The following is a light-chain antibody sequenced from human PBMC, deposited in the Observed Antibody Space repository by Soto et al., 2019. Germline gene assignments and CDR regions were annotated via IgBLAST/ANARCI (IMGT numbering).Light chain of an antibody. CDR3: NSQRSSGTRV. Sequence: QSVLTQPASVSGSPGQSITISCTGTSSDVGGYKHVSRYQHHPGKAPKLMIYEVSNWPSGVSNRFSGSKSGYTASLTISGLQAEDEADYYCNSQRSSGTRVFGTGTKLTVL. CDR1: SSDVGGYKH. V-gene: IGLV2-14*01. CDR2: EVS. J-gene: IGLJ1*01.